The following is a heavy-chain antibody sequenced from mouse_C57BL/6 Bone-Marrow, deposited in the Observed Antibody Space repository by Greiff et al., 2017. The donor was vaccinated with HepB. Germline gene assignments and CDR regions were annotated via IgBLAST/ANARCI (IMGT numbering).Heavy chain of an antibody. CDR3: ARSSNYHGGSDY. J-gene: IGHJ2*01. Sequence: VQVVESGPELVKPGASVKISCKASGYAFSSSWMNWVKQRPGKGLEWIGRIYPGDGDTNYNGKFKGKATLTADKSSSTAYMQLSSLTSEDSAVYYCARSSNYHGGSDYWGQGTTLTVSA. V-gene: IGHV1-82*01. CDR2: IYPGDGDT. CDR1: GYAFSSSW. D-gene: IGHD1-1*01.